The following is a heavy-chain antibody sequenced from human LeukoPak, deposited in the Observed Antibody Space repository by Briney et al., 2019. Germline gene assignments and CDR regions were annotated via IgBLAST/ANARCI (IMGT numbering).Heavy chain of an antibody. CDR3: VRDPSYGSSWYYYMDV. J-gene: IGHJ6*03. D-gene: IGHD6-13*01. Sequence: GGSLRLSCAASEFTFVRYAMNWVRQAPGKGLEGVSYISSSSFKIGYADSVKGRFTISRDNSKNSLYLQMDSLKVEDTAVYYCVRDPSYGSSWYYYMDVWGKGTTVTVSS. CDR1: EFTFVRYA. CDR2: ISSSSFKI. V-gene: IGHV3-48*04.